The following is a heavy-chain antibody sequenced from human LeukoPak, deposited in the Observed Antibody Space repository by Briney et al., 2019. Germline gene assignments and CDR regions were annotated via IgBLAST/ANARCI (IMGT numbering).Heavy chain of an antibody. CDR2: INHSGST. V-gene: IGHV4-34*01. D-gene: IGHD6-19*01. J-gene: IGHJ4*02. Sequence: SETLSLTCAVYVGSFSGYYWIWIRQPPGKGREWIGEINHSGSTNYNPSLKSRVTISVDTSKNQFSLKLSSVTAPDTAVYYCARGPAVAGYDYWGEGTLVTVSS. CDR3: ARGPAVAGYDY. CDR1: VGSFSGYY.